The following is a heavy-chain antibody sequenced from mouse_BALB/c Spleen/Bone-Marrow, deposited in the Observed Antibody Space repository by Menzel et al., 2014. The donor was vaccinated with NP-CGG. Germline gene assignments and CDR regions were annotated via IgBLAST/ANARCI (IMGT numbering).Heavy chain of an antibody. CDR2: IRNKANGYTT. D-gene: IGHD1-1*02. V-gene: IGHV7-3*02. CDR3: ARDKGGILFDY. Sequence: EVQLVESGGGLVQPGGSLRLSCATSGFTFTDYCMNWVRQPPGKALEWLGFIRNKANGYTTEYSASVKSRFTISRDNSQSILYLQMNTLRAEDSATYYCARDKGGILFDYWGQGTTLTVSS. J-gene: IGHJ2*01. CDR1: GFTFTDYC.